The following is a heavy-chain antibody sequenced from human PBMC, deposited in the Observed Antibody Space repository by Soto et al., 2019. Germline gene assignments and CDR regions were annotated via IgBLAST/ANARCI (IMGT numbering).Heavy chain of an antibody. Sequence: QVQLVQSGAEEKKPGASVKVSCKASGYTFTSYSMHWVRQAPGQRLEWMGWINIGNGYTKYSQKFQGRVTITIDTSGSTAYMELSSLRSEDTAVYYCARGTWASGSRWFDPWGRGTLVTVSS. CDR3: ARGTWASGSRWFDP. J-gene: IGHJ5*02. D-gene: IGHD6-19*01. CDR2: INIGNGYT. CDR1: GYTFTSYS. V-gene: IGHV1-3*04.